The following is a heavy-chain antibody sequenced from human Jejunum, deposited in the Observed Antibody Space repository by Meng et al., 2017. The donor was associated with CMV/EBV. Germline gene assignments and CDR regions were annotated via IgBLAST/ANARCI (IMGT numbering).Heavy chain of an antibody. CDR1: AYTCDGYF. D-gene: IGHD3-9*01. CDR2: INPHTAAT. J-gene: IGHJ4*02. CDR3: ARRHDIDLFFDY. Sequence: QVLRVQSGAEVKKPASSVKVSCKTSAYTCDGYFNHWLRHAPGQGLEWMGRINPHTAATDYAQKFQGSVTMIGDTSTHTVYLEMNSLRSGDTAVYYCARRHDIDLFFDYWGQGSLVTVSS. V-gene: IGHV1-2*06.